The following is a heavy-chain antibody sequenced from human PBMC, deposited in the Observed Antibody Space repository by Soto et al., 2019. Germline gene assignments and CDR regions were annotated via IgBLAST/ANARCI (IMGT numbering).Heavy chain of an antibody. CDR1: GDSVSTDRYF. CDR3: ARIVVWATVDP. J-gene: IGHJ5*02. Sequence: SETLSLTCSVSGDSVSTDRYFWTWIRQPPGKGLEWIAYISYTGDTNYNPSLKSRVTISIDTSRNQFSLTLTSVTAADTAVYFCARIVVWATVDPWGQGSLVTVSS. CDR2: ISYTGDT. V-gene: IGHV4-61*01. D-gene: IGHD2-15*01.